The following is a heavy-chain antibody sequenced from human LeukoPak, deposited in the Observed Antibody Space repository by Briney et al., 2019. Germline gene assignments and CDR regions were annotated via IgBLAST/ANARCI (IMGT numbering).Heavy chain of an antibody. D-gene: IGHD1-26*01. CDR1: GFFFNSYS. Sequence: GGSLRLSCAASGFFFNSYSMNWVRQAPGKGLEWVSYITSSGNVRYYGDSMKGRFTISRDNAKNSLYLQMNSLRVEDTAVYYCARDLGVGTPTVLDHWGQGTVVTV. J-gene: IGHJ4*02. CDR3: ARDLGVGTPTVLDH. CDR2: ITSSGNVR. V-gene: IGHV3-21*05.